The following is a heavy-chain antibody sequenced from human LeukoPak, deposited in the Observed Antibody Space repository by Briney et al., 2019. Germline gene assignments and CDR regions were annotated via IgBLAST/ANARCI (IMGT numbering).Heavy chain of an antibody. J-gene: IGHJ6*02. Sequence: GGSLRLSCAASGFTVSSNYMSWVRQAPGKGLEWVSVIYSGGSTYYADSVKGRFTISRDNSKNTLYLQMNSLRAEDTAVYYCARDMVYCSGGSCYSGYYYYYGMDVWGQGTTVTVSS. V-gene: IGHV3-53*01. CDR3: ARDMVYCSGGSCYSGYYYYYGMDV. CDR2: IYSGGST. CDR1: GFTVSSNY. D-gene: IGHD2-15*01.